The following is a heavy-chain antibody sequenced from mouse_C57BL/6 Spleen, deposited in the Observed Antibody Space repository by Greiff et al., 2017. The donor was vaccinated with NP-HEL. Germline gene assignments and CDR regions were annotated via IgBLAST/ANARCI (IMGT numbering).Heavy chain of an antibody. D-gene: IGHD1-1*01. V-gene: IGHV1-82*01. CDR1: GYAFSSSW. CDR2: IYPGDGDT. CDR3: ARDYYFRYFDV. Sequence: QVQLKQSGPELVKPGASVKISCKASGYAFSSSWMNWVKQRPGKGLEWIGRIYPGDGDTNYNGKFKGKATLTADKSSSTAYMQLSSLTSEDSAVYFCARDYYFRYFDVWGTGTTVTVSS. J-gene: IGHJ1*03.